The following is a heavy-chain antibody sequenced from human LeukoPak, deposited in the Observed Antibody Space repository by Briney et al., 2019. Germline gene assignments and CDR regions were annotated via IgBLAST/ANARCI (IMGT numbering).Heavy chain of an antibody. CDR3: ARGGGSRFDY. CDR2: ISSSSSYI. CDR1: GFTFSSYS. Sequence: GGSLRLSCAASGFTFSSYSMNWVRQAPGKGLEWVSSISSSSSYIYYADSVKGRFTISRDDAKNSLYLQMNSLRAEDTAVYYCARGGGSRFDYWGQGTLVTVSS. D-gene: IGHD3-10*01. V-gene: IGHV3-21*04. J-gene: IGHJ4*02.